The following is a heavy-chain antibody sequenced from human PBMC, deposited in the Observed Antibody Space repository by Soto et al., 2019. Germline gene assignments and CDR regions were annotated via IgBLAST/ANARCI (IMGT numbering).Heavy chain of an antibody. CDR3: AGGYEMRYEILTGYYPSSYCDY. D-gene: IGHD3-9*01. J-gene: IGHJ4*02. CDR1: GGSISSGGYS. V-gene: IGHV4-30-2*01. Sequence: QLQLQESGSGLVKPSQTLSLTCAVSGGSISSGGYSWRWIRQPPGKGLEWIGYIYPSGGTYYNPSLQSRVTISVSRSKHQFPLKLSPVTAADTAVYDCAGGYEMRYEILTGYYPSSYCDYWGQGTLVTVSS. CDR2: IYPSGGT.